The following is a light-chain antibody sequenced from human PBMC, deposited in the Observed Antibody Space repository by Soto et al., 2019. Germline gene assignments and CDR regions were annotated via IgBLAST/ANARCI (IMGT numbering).Light chain of an antibody. CDR1: QSISSN. Sequence: IVMTQSPATLSVSPGQRATLSCRASQSISSNLAWYQQRPGQAPRLLIYGASTRATGVPGRFSGSGSGTDFVLTISSLQSEDFAIYYCQQYNKWPLFTFGPGTRVDI. J-gene: IGKJ3*01. V-gene: IGKV3-15*01. CDR3: QQYNKWPLFT. CDR2: GAS.